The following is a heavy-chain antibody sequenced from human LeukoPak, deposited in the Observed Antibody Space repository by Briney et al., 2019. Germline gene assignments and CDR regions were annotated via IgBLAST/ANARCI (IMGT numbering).Heavy chain of an antibody. Sequence: GGSLRLSCAASGFSFNNYAMYWVRQAPGKGLEWVALISYDGGDKYYAESMKGRFTISRDNSKNTLYLQMSSLRVEDSAVYYCTKRTGDYWGQGTLVTVSS. CDR2: ISYDGGDK. V-gene: IGHV3-30*18. CDR1: GFSFNNYA. D-gene: IGHD1-14*01. J-gene: IGHJ4*02. CDR3: TKRTGDY.